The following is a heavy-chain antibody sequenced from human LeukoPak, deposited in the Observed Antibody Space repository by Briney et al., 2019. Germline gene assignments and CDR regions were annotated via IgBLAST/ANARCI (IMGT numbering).Heavy chain of an antibody. CDR3: ARRLDSSSWLWRWFDP. D-gene: IGHD6-13*01. CDR2: IIPIFGTA. Sequence: ASVKVSCKASGGTFSSYAISWVRQAPGQGLEWMGGIIPIFGTANYAQKFQGRVTITADESTSTAYMELSSLRSEDTAVYYCARRLDSSSWLWRWFDPWGQGTLVTVSS. J-gene: IGHJ5*02. CDR1: GGTFSSYA. V-gene: IGHV1-69*13.